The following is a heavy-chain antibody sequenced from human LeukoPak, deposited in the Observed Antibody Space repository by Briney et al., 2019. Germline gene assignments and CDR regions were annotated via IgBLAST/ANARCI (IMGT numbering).Heavy chain of an antibody. D-gene: IGHD3-22*01. CDR1: GYTFTGYY. CDR2: INPDSGGT. J-gene: IGHJ4*02. V-gene: IGHV1-2*02. Sequence: ASVKVSCKASGYTFTGYYMHWVRQAPGQGLEWMGWINPDSGGTNYAQKFQGRVTMTRDTSISTAYMQLSRLSSDDTAVYYCARVDDRGHYYDSSGPRKLFDYWGQGTLVTVSS. CDR3: ARVDDRGHYYDSSGPRKLFDY.